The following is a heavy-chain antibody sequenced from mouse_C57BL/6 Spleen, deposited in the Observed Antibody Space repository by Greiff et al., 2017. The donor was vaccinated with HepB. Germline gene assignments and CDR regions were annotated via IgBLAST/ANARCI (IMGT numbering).Heavy chain of an antibody. Sequence: EVKVEESGPGLVKPSQSLSLTCSVTGYSITSGYYWNWIRQFPGNKLEWMGYISYDGSNNYNPSLKNRISITRDTSKNQFFLKLNSVTTEDTATYYCAREGTLCYFDYWGQGTTLTVSS. D-gene: IGHD1-1*01. CDR3: AREGTLCYFDY. CDR2: ISYDGSN. CDR1: GYSITSGYY. V-gene: IGHV3-6*01. J-gene: IGHJ2*01.